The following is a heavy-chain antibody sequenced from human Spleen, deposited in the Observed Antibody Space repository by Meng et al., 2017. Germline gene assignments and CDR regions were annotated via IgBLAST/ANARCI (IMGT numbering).Heavy chain of an antibody. CDR2: IKAGNGNT. D-gene: IGHD2-15*01. CDR1: AYGFTTYD. Sequence: QVQLVQSGAEMKKPGASVKVSCKASAYGFTTYDIHWVRLAPGQRLEWMGWIKAGNGNTKYAQKFQGRVTITRDTSASTAYMEVSSLRSEDTAVYYCARSSLHAGTLYFDSWGQGTLVTVSS. J-gene: IGHJ4*02. V-gene: IGHV1-3*01. CDR3: ARSSLHAGTLYFDS.